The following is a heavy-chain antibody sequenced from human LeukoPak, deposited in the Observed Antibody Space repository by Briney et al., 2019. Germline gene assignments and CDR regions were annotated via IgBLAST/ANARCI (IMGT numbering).Heavy chain of an antibody. J-gene: IGHJ3*02. CDR1: GGSISSYY. Sequence: SETLSLTCTVSGGSISSYYWSWIRQPPGKGLEWIGYIYYSGSTNYNPSLKSRVTISVDTSKNQFSLKLSSVTAADTAVYYCARVSGLTGYFNDALDIWGQGTMVTVSS. D-gene: IGHD3-9*01. V-gene: IGHV4-59*01. CDR3: ARVSGLTGYFNDALDI. CDR2: IYYSGST.